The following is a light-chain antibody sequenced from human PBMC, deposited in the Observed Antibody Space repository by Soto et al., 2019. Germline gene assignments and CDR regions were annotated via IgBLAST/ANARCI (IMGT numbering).Light chain of an antibody. Sequence: QSALTQPASGSGSPGQSITISCTGTSSDVGGYNYVSWYQQHPGKAPKLMIFDVSKRPSGVSNRFSGSKSGNTASLTISGLQAEDEADYYCSSYTSSSTLYVFGTGTKLTVL. CDR2: DVS. CDR1: SSDVGGYNY. J-gene: IGLJ1*01. CDR3: SSYTSSSTLYV. V-gene: IGLV2-14*01.